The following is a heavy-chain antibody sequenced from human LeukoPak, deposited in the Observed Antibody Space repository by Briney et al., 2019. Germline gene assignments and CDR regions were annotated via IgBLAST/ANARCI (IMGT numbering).Heavy chain of an antibody. CDR2: IWYDGSNK. Sequence: PGTSLRLSCAAPGFTFNIYGLHWVRQAPGKGLEWVAVIWYDGSNKFYADSVKGRFTISRDNSRDTVYLQMNSLRAEDTAVYYCARDQYYFGSGTPGDDAFDIWGQGTMVTVSS. J-gene: IGHJ3*02. CDR3: ARDQYYFGSGTPGDDAFDI. D-gene: IGHD3-10*01. CDR1: GFTFNIYG. V-gene: IGHV3-33*01.